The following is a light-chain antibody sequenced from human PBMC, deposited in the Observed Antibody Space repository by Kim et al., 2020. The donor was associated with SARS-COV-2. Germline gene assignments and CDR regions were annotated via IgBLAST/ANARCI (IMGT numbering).Light chain of an antibody. J-gene: IGKJ4*01. V-gene: IGKV3-15*01. CDR3: QQYLNWPLT. CDR1: QTISSN. Sequence: VSPGERATLSCRASQTISSNLAWYQQKPGQAPRLLIYAASTRATDIPATFSGSRSGTEFTLTISSLQSEDFAVYYCQQYLNWPLTFGGGTKVDIK. CDR2: AAS.